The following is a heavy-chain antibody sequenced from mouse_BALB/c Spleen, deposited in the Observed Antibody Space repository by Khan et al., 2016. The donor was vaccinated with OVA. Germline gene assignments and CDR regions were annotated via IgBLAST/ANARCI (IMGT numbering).Heavy chain of an antibody. CDR1: GYTFPSYW. CDR2: IFPGTGTT. D-gene: IGHD2-1*01. CDR3: AGGYFGNYEFVD. Sequence: VQLQESGAELVKPGTSVKLSCKTSGYTFPSYWIQWVKQRPGQGLGWIGQIFPGTGTTYYNENCKDKATLTVDTSSNSAYMQLTSLTVEDSVVYFCAGGYFGNYEFVDWGQGALVTVSP. V-gene: IGHV1S132*01. J-gene: IGHJ3*01.